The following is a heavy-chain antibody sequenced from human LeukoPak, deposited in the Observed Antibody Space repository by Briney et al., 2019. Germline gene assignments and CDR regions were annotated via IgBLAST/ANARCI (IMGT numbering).Heavy chain of an antibody. CDR2: IYYSGST. J-gene: IGHJ3*02. CDR3: ARGVTSPLDAFDI. Sequence: SETLSLTCTVSGGSISSYFWGWIRQPPGKGLEWIGNIYYSGSTNYNPSLKSRVTISVDTSKNQFSLKLSSVTAADTAVYYCARGVTSPLDAFDIWGQGTMVTVSS. CDR1: GGSISSYF. D-gene: IGHD1-26*01. V-gene: IGHV4-59*08.